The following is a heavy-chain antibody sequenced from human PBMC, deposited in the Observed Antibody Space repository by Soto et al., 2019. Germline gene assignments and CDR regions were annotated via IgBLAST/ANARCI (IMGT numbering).Heavy chain of an antibody. D-gene: IGHD3-3*01. J-gene: IGHJ2*01. CDR3: ASFTAFTTSTPPPTDWYFDL. CDR1: GGSFSGYY. CDR2: INHSGST. Sequence: QVQLQQWGAGLLKPSETLSLTCAVYGGSFSGYYWSWIRQPPGKGLEWIGEINHSGSTNYNPSLKSRVPISVDTSKNQFSLKLSSVTAADTAVYYCASFTAFTTSTPPPTDWYFDLWGRGTLVTVSS. V-gene: IGHV4-34*01.